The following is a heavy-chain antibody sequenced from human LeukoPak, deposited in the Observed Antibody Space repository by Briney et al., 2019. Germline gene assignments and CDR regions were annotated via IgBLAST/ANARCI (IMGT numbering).Heavy chain of an antibody. J-gene: IGHJ4*02. V-gene: IGHV4-59*08. CDR3: ARSNARDGYNFGY. D-gene: IGHD5-24*01. CDR1: GGSISSSY. CDR2: FYYNGAT. Sequence: PSETLSLTCTVSGGSISSSYWSWIRQPPGEGLEWIGYFYYNGATNYNPSLQSRVTISVDTSKTQLSLKMTSMTAADTAVYYCARSNARDGYNFGYWGQGILVTVSS.